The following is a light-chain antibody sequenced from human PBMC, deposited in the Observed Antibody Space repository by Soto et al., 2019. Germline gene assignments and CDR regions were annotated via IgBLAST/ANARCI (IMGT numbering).Light chain of an antibody. Sequence: SYELTQPPSVSVAPGQTAKITCGGNHIGSKSVHWYQQKPGQAPALVVYDDSVRPSGIPERFSGSNSGNTATLTISRVEAGDEADYYCQVWDSTSDHVVFGGGTKVTVL. CDR1: HIGSKS. J-gene: IGLJ2*01. V-gene: IGLV3-21*02. CDR3: QVWDSTSDHVV. CDR2: DDS.